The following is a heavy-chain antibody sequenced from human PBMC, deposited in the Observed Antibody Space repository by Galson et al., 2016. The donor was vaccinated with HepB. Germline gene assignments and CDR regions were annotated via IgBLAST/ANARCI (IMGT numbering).Heavy chain of an antibody. D-gene: IGHD3-3*01. Sequence: SETLSLTCTISGGSIRHFYWSWIRQTPGKGLEWIGYIYYSGSPSYNPSLEGRVTISVDTSKNQFSLKLTSVTAADTTISYCSRDMWGDTIFGVNWFDPWGHGTLVTVSS. CDR1: GGSIRHFY. J-gene: IGHJ5*02. CDR3: SRDMWGDTIFGVNWFDP. CDR2: IYYSGSP. V-gene: IGHV4-59*01.